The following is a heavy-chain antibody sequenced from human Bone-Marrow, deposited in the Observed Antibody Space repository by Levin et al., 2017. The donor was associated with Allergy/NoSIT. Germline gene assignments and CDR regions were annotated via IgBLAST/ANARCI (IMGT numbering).Heavy chain of an antibody. CDR1: GFTFSSYG. J-gene: IGHJ6*03. V-gene: IGHV3-33*01. D-gene: IGHD3-3*01. CDR2: IWYDGSNK. CDR3: ARRGRCSSTSCYGVTTIFGVVITRRKYYYYYMDV. Sequence: SCAASGFTFSSYGMHWVRQAPGKGLEWVAVIWYDGSNKYYADSVKGRFTISRDNSKNTLYLQMNSLRAEDTAVYYCARRGRCSSTSCYGVTTIFGVVITRRKYYYYYMDVWGKGTTVTVSS.